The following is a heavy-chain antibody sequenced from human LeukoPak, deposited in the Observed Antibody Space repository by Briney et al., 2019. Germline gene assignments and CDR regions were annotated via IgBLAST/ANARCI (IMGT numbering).Heavy chain of an antibody. V-gene: IGHV3-23*01. CDR2: ISGSGGST. CDR3: ARVPRGSSSHYYFDY. D-gene: IGHD6-13*01. Sequence: GGSLRLSCTTSKFNFNSYGMTWVRQAPGKGLEWVSSISGSGGSTQYAASVQGRFTISRDNSKNTLYLQMNSLRAEDTAVYYCARVPRGSSSHYYFDYWGQGTLVTVSS. CDR1: KFNFNSYG. J-gene: IGHJ4*02.